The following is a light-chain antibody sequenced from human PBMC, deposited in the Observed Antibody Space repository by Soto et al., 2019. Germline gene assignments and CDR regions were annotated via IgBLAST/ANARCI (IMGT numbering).Light chain of an antibody. CDR2: KAS. V-gene: IGKV1-13*02. J-gene: IGKJ4*01. Sequence: IQMTQSPSSLSASVGDRVTITCRASQSISIYLNWYQQKPGKAPKLLIYKASTLKSGVPSRFSGSGSGTDFTLTISSLQPEDFATYYCQQLNSYPLTFGGGTKVDIK. CDR1: QSISIY. CDR3: QQLNSYPLT.